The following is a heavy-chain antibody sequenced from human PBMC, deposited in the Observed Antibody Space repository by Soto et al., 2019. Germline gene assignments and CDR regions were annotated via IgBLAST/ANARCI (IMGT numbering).Heavy chain of an antibody. D-gene: IGHD6-19*01. CDR1: GYIFINYA. V-gene: IGHV1-3*01. Sequence: QVQLVQSGAEVKKPGASVKVSCKASGYIFINYAIHWVRQAPGQTFEWMGWINAGNGNTQYSQKFQDRVTVTRDTSANTAYMGLSGLRSEVTAVYYCARFPTIYTSGWYFFDFWGQGTLVTVSS. J-gene: IGHJ4*02. CDR2: INAGNGNT. CDR3: ARFPTIYTSGWYFFDF.